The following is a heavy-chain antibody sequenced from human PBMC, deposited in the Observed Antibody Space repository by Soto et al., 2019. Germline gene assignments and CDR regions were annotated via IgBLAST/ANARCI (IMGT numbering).Heavy chain of an antibody. D-gene: IGHD1-26*01. V-gene: IGHV1-46*01. CDR1: GYTFTSYY. J-gene: IGHJ4*02. Sequence: QVQLVQSGAEVKKPGASVKVSCKASGYTFTSYYMHWVRQAPGQGLEWMGIINPSGGSTSYAQKFQGRVTRTRDTSTSTVYMELSSLRSEDTSVYYCERASPSYLTGLFGPDFDYWGQGTLVTVSS. CDR2: INPSGGST. CDR3: ERASPSYLTGLFGPDFDY.